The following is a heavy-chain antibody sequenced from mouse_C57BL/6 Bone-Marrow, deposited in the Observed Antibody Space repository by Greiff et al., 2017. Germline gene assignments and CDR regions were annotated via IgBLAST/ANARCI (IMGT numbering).Heavy chain of an antibody. CDR1: GYTFTSYW. CDR3: ARDGYDGAWFAY. Sequence: VQLKQPGAELVMPGASVKLSCKASGYTFTSYWMHWVKQRPGQGLEWIGEIDPSDSYTNYNQKFKGKSTLTVYKSSSTAYMQLSSLTSEDSAVYYCARDGYDGAWFAYWGQGTLVTVSA. V-gene: IGHV1-69*01. CDR2: IDPSDSYT. D-gene: IGHD2-2*01. J-gene: IGHJ3*01.